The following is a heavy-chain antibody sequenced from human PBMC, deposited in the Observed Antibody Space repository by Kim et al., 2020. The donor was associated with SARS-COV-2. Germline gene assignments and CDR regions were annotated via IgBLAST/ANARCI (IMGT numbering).Heavy chain of an antibody. CDR3: AREWDY. J-gene: IGHJ4*02. Sequence: YYSGSTNDNPSLKSRVTISVDTSKNQFSLKLSSVTAADTAVYYCAREWDYWGQGTLVTVSS. CDR2: YYSGST. V-gene: IGHV4-59*01.